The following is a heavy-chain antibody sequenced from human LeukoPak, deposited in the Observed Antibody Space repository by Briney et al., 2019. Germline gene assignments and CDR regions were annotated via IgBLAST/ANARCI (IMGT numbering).Heavy chain of an antibody. V-gene: IGHV1-24*01. J-gene: IGHJ5*02. CDR2: FDPEDGET. D-gene: IGHD3-22*01. CDR3: ATTYYYDSSGYYYRSWFDP. CDR1: GYTLTELS. Sequence: ASVKVSCKVSGYTLTELSMHWVRQAPGKGLEWMGGFDPEDGETIYAQKFQGRVTMTVDTSTDTAYMELSSLRSEDTAVYYCATTYYYDSSGYYYRSWFDPWGQGTLVTVSS.